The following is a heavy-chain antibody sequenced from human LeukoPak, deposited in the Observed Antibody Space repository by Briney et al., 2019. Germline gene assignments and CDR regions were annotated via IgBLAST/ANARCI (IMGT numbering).Heavy chain of an antibody. CDR1: GFTFSSYA. Sequence: PGGSLRLSCAASGFTFSSYAMSWVRQAPGKGLEWVSSISSSSSYIYYADSVKGRFTISRDNAKNSLYLQMNSLRAEDTAVYYCARDYPGRDGYKGGFDYWGQGTLVTVSS. D-gene: IGHD5-24*01. CDR2: ISSSSSYI. V-gene: IGHV3-21*01. J-gene: IGHJ4*02. CDR3: ARDYPGRDGYKGGFDY.